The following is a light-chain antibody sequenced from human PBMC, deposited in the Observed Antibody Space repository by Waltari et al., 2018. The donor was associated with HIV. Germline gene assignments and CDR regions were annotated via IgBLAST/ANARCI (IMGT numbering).Light chain of an antibody. V-gene: IGLV6-57*01. CDR1: SGTIASNT. CDR3: QSYDDSNVV. Sequence: NFMLAQPHSVSESPGKTVTISCTRSSGTIASNTVQWYQQRAGTYPPAVIYEDNQRPSGVPDRFSGSIDSSSNSASLTISGLKTEDEADYYCQSYDDSNVVFGGGTKLTVL. J-gene: IGLJ2*01. CDR2: EDN.